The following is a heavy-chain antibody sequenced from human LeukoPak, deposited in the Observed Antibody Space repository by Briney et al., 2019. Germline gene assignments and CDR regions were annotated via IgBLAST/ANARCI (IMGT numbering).Heavy chain of an antibody. CDR2: INHSGST. Sequence: SETLSLTCAAYGVSFSGYYWSWIRQPPGKGLEWIGEINHSGSTNYNPSLKSRVTISVDTSKNQFSLKLSSVTAADTAVYYCARGPLKYYYGSGSDFDDWGQGTLVTVSS. V-gene: IGHV4-34*01. CDR1: GVSFSGYY. J-gene: IGHJ4*02. D-gene: IGHD3-10*01. CDR3: ARGPLKYYYGSGSDFDD.